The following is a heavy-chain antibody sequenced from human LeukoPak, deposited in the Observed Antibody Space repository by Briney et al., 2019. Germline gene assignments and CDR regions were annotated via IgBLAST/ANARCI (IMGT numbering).Heavy chain of an antibody. J-gene: IGHJ4*02. CDR3: ARGEGDSSSWPLNY. CDR1: GYIFTGYY. CDR2: INPNSGGT. D-gene: IGHD6-13*01. V-gene: IGHV1-2*02. Sequence: SVKVSCKASGYIFTGYYMHWVRQAPGQGLEWMGWINPNSGGTKYAQQFQGRVTMTRDTSISTAYMELSRLTSDDTAVYYCARGEGDSSSWPLNYWGRGTLVPVSS.